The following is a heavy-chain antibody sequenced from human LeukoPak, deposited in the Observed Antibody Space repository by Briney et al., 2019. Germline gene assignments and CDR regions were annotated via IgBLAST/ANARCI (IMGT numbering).Heavy chain of an antibody. V-gene: IGHV3-23*01. J-gene: IGHJ4*02. Sequence: GGSLRLSCAAPGFTSSSYAMSWVRQAPGKGLEWVSAITGSGGSTFYADSVKGRFTISRDNSKNTLYLQMNSLRAEDTAVYYCAKDRADSGSYRHYFDYWGQGTLVSVSS. CDR3: AKDRADSGSYRHYFDY. D-gene: IGHD3-16*02. CDR1: GFTSSSYA. CDR2: ITGSGGST.